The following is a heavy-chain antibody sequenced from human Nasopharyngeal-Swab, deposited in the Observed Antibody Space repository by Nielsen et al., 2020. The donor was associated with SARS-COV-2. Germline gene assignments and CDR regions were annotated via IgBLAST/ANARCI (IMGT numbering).Heavy chain of an antibody. CDR1: GFTFSSYA. Sequence: GESLKISCAASGFTFSSYAMQWVRQAPGKGLEWVAVISYDGSNKYYADSVKGRFTISRDNSKNTLYLQMNSLRAEDTAVYYCARIYSGYSYYFDYWGQGTLVTVSS. D-gene: IGHD5-12*01. CDR2: ISYDGSNK. CDR3: ARIYSGYSYYFDY. J-gene: IGHJ4*02. V-gene: IGHV3-30-3*01.